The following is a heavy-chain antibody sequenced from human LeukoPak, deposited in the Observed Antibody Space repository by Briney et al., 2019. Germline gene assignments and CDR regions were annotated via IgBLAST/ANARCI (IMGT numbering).Heavy chain of an antibody. D-gene: IGHD3-22*01. CDR2: VSKDGSNE. Sequence: GGSLRLSCAASGFTFSTYAMHWVRQAPSKGLEWVAVVSKDGSNEYYADSVRGRFTISRDNSKNSLYLQMISLRAEDTAVYYCVKNDYFDSSGYYTYWGQGTLVTVSS. CDR1: GFTFSTYA. J-gene: IGHJ4*02. V-gene: IGHV3-30*18. CDR3: VKNDYFDSSGYYTY.